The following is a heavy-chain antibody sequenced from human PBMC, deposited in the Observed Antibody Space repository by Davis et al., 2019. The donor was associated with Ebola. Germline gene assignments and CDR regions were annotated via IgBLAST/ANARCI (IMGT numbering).Heavy chain of an antibody. Sequence: PGGSLRLSCAASGFTFSNYWMHWVRQAPGKGLVWVSRINSDGSSIAYADSVKGRFTISRDNAKNTLYLQLDSLRVEDTAVDYCARDVAINYGGFWGQGTLVAVSS. CDR3: ARDVAINYGGF. CDR2: INSDGSSI. J-gene: IGHJ4*02. V-gene: IGHV3-74*01. D-gene: IGHD4-17*01. CDR1: GFTFSNYW.